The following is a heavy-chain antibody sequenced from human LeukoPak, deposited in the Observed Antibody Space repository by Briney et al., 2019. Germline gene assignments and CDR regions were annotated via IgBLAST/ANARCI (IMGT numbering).Heavy chain of an antibody. Sequence: GASVKVSCKASGYTFTSYGISWVRQAPGQGLEWMGWISAYNGNTNYAQKLQGRVTMTTDTSTSTAYYCARRLPGYSGYEGYLDYWGQGTLVTVSS. V-gene: IGHV1-18*04. CDR1: GYTFTSYG. CDR3: DY. D-gene: IGHD5-12*01. J-gene: IGHJ4*02. CDR2: ISAYNGNT.